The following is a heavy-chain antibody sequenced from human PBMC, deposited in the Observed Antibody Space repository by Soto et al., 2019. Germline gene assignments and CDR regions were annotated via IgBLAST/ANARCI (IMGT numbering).Heavy chain of an antibody. J-gene: IGHJ4*02. D-gene: IGHD2-15*01. Sequence: GGSLRLSCAASGFTFDDYAMHWVRQAPGKGLEWVSGISWNSGSIGYADSVKGRFTISRDNAKNSLYLQMNSLRAEDTALYYCAKDSWASKNGGNDYWGQGTLVTVSS. CDR1: GFTFDDYA. CDR3: AKDSWASKNGGNDY. CDR2: ISWNSGSI. V-gene: IGHV3-9*01.